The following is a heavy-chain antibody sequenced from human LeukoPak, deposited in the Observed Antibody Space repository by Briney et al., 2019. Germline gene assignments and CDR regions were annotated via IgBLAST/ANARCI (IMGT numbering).Heavy chain of an antibody. CDR3: ARTNSGYFDYFDY. J-gene: IGHJ4*01. D-gene: IGHD3-22*01. CDR1: GFTFSSYS. CDR2: ITSSSSAI. V-gene: IGHV3-48*04. Sequence: GGSLRLSCAASGFTFSSYSMNWVRQAPGKGLEWVSYITSSSSAIYYADSVKGRFTISRGNAQNSLYLQMNSLRAEDTAVYYCARTNSGYFDYFDYWGQGTLVTVSS.